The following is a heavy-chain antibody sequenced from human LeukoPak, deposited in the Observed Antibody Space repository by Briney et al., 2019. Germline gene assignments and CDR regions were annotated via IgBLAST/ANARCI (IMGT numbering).Heavy chain of an antibody. V-gene: IGHV1-18*04. D-gene: IGHD3-10*01. Sequence: ASVKVSCKASGYTFTGYYMHWVRQAPGQGLEWMGWISAYNGNTNYAQKLQGRVTMTTDTSTSTAYMELRSLRSDDTAVYYCARADYYYGSGSYPFDYWGQGTLVTVSS. CDR2: ISAYNGNT. CDR1: GYTFTGYY. J-gene: IGHJ4*02. CDR3: ARADYYYGSGSYPFDY.